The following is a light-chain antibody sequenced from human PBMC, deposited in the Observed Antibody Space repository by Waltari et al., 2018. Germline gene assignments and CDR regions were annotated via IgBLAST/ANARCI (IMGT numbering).Light chain of an antibody. V-gene: IGKV1-39*01. CDR1: QNIRTH. Sequence: DIQMTQSPSSLSASVGDTVTVTCRASQNIRTHLNWDKQKPATAPKLLIYAASTLLRGVPSRFSGSGSGTDFTLTVTNLQPDDFAIYFCQQSFSSPWTFGQGTRV. J-gene: IGKJ1*01. CDR3: QQSFSSPWT. CDR2: AAS.